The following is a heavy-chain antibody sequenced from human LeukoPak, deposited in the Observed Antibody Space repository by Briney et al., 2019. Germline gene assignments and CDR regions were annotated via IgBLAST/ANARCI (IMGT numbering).Heavy chain of an antibody. Sequence: SETLSLTCTVSGYSISSDYYWGWIRQPPGKGLEWIASVSHSGSTYYNPSLKSRVTISVDTSKNQFSLKLSSVTAADTAVYYCAREERFLEWSHVGYYYMDVWGKGTTVTVSS. CDR2: VSHSGST. D-gene: IGHD3-3*01. CDR3: AREERFLEWSHVGYYYMDV. V-gene: IGHV4-38-2*02. CDR1: GYSISSDYY. J-gene: IGHJ6*03.